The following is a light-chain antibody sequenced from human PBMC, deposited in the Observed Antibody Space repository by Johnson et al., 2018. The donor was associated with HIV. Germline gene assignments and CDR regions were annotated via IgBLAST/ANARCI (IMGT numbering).Light chain of an antibody. Sequence: QSVLTQPPSVSAAPGQTVTISCSGSSSNIGNNYVSWYHHLPGTAPKLLIYDNDKRPSGTPDRFSGSKSATSATLCIPGLPTGDEADYYCGTWETSLSAGLLYVFGPGTKVTVL. V-gene: IGLV1-51*01. CDR1: SSNIGNNY. J-gene: IGLJ1*01. CDR2: DND. CDR3: GTWETSLSAGLLYV.